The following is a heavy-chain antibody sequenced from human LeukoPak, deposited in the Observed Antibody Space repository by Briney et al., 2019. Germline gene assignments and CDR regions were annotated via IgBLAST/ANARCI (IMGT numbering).Heavy chain of an antibody. V-gene: IGHV3-30-3*01. J-gene: IGHJ4*02. CDR3: ASNPGPFDY. CDR1: GFTFSSYA. Sequence: AGGSLRLSCAASGFTFSSYAMHWVRQAPGKGLEWVAVISYDGSNKYYADSVKGRFTISRDNSKNTLYLQMNSLRAEDTAVYYCASNPGPFDYWGQGTLVTVSS. CDR2: ISYDGSNK.